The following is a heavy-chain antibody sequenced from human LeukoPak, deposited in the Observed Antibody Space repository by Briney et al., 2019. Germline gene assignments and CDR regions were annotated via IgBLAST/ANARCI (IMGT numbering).Heavy chain of an antibody. J-gene: IGHJ6*04. CDR1: GFTFTTYG. D-gene: IGHD3-10*02. CDR3: AELGITMIGGV. V-gene: IGHV3-23*01. CDR2: ITGSGGST. Sequence: GGSLRLSCAASGFTFTTYGMSWVRQAPGKGLEWVSAITGSGGSTYYADSVKGRFTISRDNSKNTLYLQMNSLRAEDTAVYYCAELGITMIGGVWGKGTTVTISS.